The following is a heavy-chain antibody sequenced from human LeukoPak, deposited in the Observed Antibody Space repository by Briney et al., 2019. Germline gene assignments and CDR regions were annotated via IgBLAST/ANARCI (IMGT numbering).Heavy chain of an antibody. CDR3: VKAEWGYSGYDYSDQ. V-gene: IGHV3-30*18. D-gene: IGHD5-12*01. CDR1: GFIFSNYG. CDR2: ISYDGSKK. J-gene: IGHJ4*02. Sequence: GGSLRLSCAASGFIFSNYGMHWVRQAPGKGLEWVAVISYDGSKKYYADSVKGRFTISRDNSKNTLYLQMNSLRAGDTAVYYCVKAEWGYSGYDYSDQWGQGTLVTVSS.